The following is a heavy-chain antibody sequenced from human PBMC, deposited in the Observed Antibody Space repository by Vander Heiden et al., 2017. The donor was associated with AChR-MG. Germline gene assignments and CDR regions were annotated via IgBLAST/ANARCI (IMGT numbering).Heavy chain of an antibody. J-gene: IGHJ4*02. CDR1: GGTFSNYA. CDR3: ARCDHEQYYFDY. CDR2: IIPILDIA. Sequence: QVQLVQSGTEVKKPGSSVKVSCKASGGTFSNYAITWVRQAPGQGLEWMGRIIPILDIANYAQKFQGRVTFTADKSTSTACMELSSLRSEDTAVYYCARCDHEQYYFDYWGQGTLGTVSS. V-gene: IGHV1-69*04.